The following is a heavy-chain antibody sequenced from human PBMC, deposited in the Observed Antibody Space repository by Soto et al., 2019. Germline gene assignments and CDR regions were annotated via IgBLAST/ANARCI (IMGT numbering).Heavy chain of an antibody. V-gene: IGHV3-33*08. Sequence: QVQLVESGGGVVQPGRSLRLSCAASGFNFNSYGLHWVRQAPGKGLEWVAIIWADGSNVEYADSVKGRFTISRDSSKNTVDLQMNSLRAEDTAVYSCARDGQQLVPYGLDAWGQGTTVTVSS. CDR3: ARDGQQLVPYGLDA. D-gene: IGHD6-6*01. CDR1: GFNFNSYG. J-gene: IGHJ6*02. CDR2: IWADGSNV.